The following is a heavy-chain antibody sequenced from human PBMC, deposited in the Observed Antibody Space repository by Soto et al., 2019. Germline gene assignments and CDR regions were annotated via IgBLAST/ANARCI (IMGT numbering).Heavy chain of an antibody. V-gene: IGHV1-2*02. CDR1: GYTFTGYY. CDR3: ARAPLRRWRGYSGCMNV. Sequence: ASVKVSCKASGYTFTGYYMHWVRQAPGQGLEWMGWINPNSGGTNYAQKFQGRVTMTRDTSISTAYMELSRLRSDDTAVYYCARAPLRRWRGYSGCMNVCGQGIKVTVS. CDR2: INPNSGGT. D-gene: IGHD3-3*01. J-gene: IGHJ6*02.